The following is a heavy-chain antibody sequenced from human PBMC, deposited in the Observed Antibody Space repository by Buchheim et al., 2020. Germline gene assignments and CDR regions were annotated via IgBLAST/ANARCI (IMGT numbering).Heavy chain of an antibody. CDR3: ARGVRYYDTSGYYRYFDY. V-gene: IGHV4-30-4*01. J-gene: IGHJ4*02. CDR1: GGSISSGDYY. D-gene: IGHD3-22*01. Sequence: QVQLQESGPGLVKPSQTLSLTCTVSGGSISSGDYYWTWIRQPPGKGLEWIGYIYYSGSTYYNPSLKSRVSIPVATSKNQFSLKLSSVTAADTAVYYCARGVRYYDTSGYYRYFDYWGQGTL. CDR2: IYYSGST.